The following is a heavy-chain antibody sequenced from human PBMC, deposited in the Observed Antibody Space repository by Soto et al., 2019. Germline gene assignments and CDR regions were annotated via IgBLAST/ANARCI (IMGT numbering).Heavy chain of an antibody. J-gene: IGHJ4*02. Sequence: QVQLQESGPGLVKPSGTLSLTCAVSGGSISSSNWWSWVRQPPGKGLEWIGEIYHSGSSNYNPSLTSRVTISVDKSTNQFSLKLTSVIAADTAVYYCARVKWLVSHYFDYWGQGTLVTVSS. CDR2: IYHSGSS. V-gene: IGHV4-4*02. D-gene: IGHD6-19*01. CDR3: ARVKWLVSHYFDY. CDR1: GGSISSSNW.